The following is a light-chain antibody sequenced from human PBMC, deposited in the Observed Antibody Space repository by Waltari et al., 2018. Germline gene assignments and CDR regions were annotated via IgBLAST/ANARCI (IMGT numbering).Light chain of an antibody. CDR3: QQYYTIPHT. Sequence: DIVMTPSPDSLAVSLGERPTINCKPSRTILYNSKIKNCLTWYQQKPGQPPKLLIFWASTRESGVPDRFSGSGSGTNFTLTISGLQAEDLAVYYCQQYYTIPHTFGQGTKLEI. J-gene: IGKJ2*01. V-gene: IGKV4-1*01. CDR2: WAS. CDR1: RTILYNSKIKNC.